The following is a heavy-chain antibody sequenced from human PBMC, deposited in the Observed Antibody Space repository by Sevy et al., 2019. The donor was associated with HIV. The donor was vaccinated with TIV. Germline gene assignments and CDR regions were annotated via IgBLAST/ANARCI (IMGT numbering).Heavy chain of an antibody. CDR2: ISPAGSTT. CDR1: GFSFSSDW. Sequence: GGSLRLSCAASGFSFSSDWMHWVRQAPGKGLMWVSHISPAGSTTRYADSVKGRFTSSRDNAKNTLFLQMNSLRAEDTAVYYCARLGVYGSSTQTNSWGQGAQVTVSS. J-gene: IGHJ4*02. CDR3: ARLGVYGSSTQTNS. V-gene: IGHV3-74*01. D-gene: IGHD6-13*01.